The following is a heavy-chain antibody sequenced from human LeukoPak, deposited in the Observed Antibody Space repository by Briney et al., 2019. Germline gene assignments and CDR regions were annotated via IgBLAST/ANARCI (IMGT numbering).Heavy chain of an antibody. CDR1: GFTFSSYA. Sequence: GGSLRLSCSASGFTFSSYAMHWVRQAPGKGLEYVSAISSNGGSTYYADSVKGRFTISRDNSKNTLYLQMSSLRAEDTAVYYCAKGTTVVTQAYWYFDLWGRGTLVTVSS. V-gene: IGHV3-64D*06. D-gene: IGHD4-23*01. CDR3: AKGTTVVTQAYWYFDL. J-gene: IGHJ2*01. CDR2: ISSNGGST.